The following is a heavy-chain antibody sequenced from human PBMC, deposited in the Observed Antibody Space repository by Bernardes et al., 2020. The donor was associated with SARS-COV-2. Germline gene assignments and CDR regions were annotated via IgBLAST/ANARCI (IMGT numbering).Heavy chain of an antibody. CDR3: VKERVSGWYDFDY. J-gene: IGHJ4*02. CDR2: ISDNGGST. CDR1: GFTLRSYA. Sequence: GGSLRLSRSASGFTLRSYAMHWVRQAPGKGLEYVSGISDNGGSTYYADSVNGRFTISRDNSKNTLYLQMSSLRADDTAMYYCVKERVSGWYDFDYWGQGNLVTVSS. V-gene: IGHV3-64D*06. D-gene: IGHD6-19*01.